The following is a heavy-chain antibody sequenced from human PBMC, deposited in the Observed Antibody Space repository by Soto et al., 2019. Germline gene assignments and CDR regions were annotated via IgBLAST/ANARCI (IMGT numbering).Heavy chain of an antibody. V-gene: IGHV3-30-3*01. CDR1: GFTFSSYA. Sequence: GGSLRLSCAASGFTFSSYAMHWVRQAPGKGLEWVAVISYDGSNKYYADSVKGRFTISRDNSKNTLYLQMNSLRAEDTAVYYCAREDVAYWGQGTLVTVS. D-gene: IGHD2-21*01. CDR2: ISYDGSNK. J-gene: IGHJ4*02. CDR3: AREDVAY.